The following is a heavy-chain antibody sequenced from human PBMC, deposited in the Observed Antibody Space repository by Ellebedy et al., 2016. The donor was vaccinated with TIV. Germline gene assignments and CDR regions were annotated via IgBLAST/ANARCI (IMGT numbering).Heavy chain of an antibody. D-gene: IGHD7-27*01. V-gene: IGHV1-2*04. Sequence: AASVKVSCKASGYTFTSYYMHWVRQAPGQGLEWMGWINPNSGCTNYAQKFQGWVTMTRDTSISTAYMDLSRLRSDDTAVYYCAKGMKLGIVWYYFDYWGQGTLVTVSS. CDR2: INPNSGCT. CDR3: AKGMKLGIVWYYFDY. CDR1: GYTFTSYY. J-gene: IGHJ4*02.